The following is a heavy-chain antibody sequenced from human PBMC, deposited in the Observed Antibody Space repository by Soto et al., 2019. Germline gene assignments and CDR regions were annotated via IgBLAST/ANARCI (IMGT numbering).Heavy chain of an antibody. D-gene: IGHD1-26*01. V-gene: IGHV1-69*01. CDR3: AKVGTNATGG. CDR1: GGSLNTFV. J-gene: IGHJ4*02. Sequence: VDLVQSGTEVKKPGSSVKVSCRASGGSLNTFVIIWVRQAPGQGLEWMGGIIPAFGTPSYAQKFQGRATITGDESMSTVFMELSSLMGEDTGVYWCAKVGTNATGGWGQGTLVTVSS. CDR2: IIPAFGTP.